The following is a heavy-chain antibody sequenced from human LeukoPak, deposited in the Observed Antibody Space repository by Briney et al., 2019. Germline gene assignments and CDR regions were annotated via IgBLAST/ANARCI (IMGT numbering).Heavy chain of an antibody. CDR3: ARYYDSSGYRDAFDI. J-gene: IGHJ3*02. CDR1: GGSISRSNW. V-gene: IGHV4-4*02. Sequence: SETLSLTCAVSGGSISRSNWWSWVRQPPGKGLEWIGEIYHSGSTNYNPSLKSRVTISVDKSKNQFSLKLSSVTAADTAVYYCARYYDSSGYRDAFDIWGQGTMVTVSS. D-gene: IGHD3-22*01. CDR2: IYHSGST.